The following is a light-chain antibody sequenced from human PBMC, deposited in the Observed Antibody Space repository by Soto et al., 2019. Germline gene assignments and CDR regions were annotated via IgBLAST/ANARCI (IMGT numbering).Light chain of an antibody. V-gene: IGKV1-5*03. CDR1: QSISSW. CDR3: QQFKDYVWT. Sequence: DIQMTQSPSTLSASVGDRVTIACGASQSISSWLAWYQQKPGKAPKLLIYKASSLESGVPSRFSGSGSGTEFTLTISSLQPDDFATYYCQQFKDYVWTFGQGTKVDIK. CDR2: KAS. J-gene: IGKJ1*01.